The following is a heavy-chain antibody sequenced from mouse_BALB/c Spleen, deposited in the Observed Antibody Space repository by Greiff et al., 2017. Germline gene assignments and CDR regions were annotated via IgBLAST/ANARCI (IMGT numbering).Heavy chain of an antibody. Sequence: EVMLVESGGDLVKPGGSLKLSCAASGFTFSSYGMSWVRQTPDKRLEWVATISSGGSYTYYPDSVKGRFTISRDNAKNTLYLQMSSLKSEDTAMYYCAGGVTAEAMDDWGQGTSVTVSS. CDR1: GFTFSSYG. CDR2: ISSGGSYT. V-gene: IGHV5-6*01. CDR3: AGGVTAEAMDD. D-gene: IGHD1-2*01. J-gene: IGHJ4*01.